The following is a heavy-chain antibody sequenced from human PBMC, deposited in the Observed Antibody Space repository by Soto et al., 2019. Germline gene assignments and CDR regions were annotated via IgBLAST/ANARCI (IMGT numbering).Heavy chain of an antibody. CDR1: GFNFSSYA. CDR3: ARDGATSTFDY. V-gene: IGHV3-30-3*01. J-gene: IGHJ4*02. Sequence: QVQLVESGGGVVQPGRSLRLSCAASGFNFSSYAMHWVRQAPGKGLEWVAVISYDGSNKYYADSVKGRFTISRDNSKNTLYLQMNSLRAEDTAVYYCARDGATSTFDYWGQGTLVTVSS. CDR2: ISYDGSNK. D-gene: IGHD1-26*01.